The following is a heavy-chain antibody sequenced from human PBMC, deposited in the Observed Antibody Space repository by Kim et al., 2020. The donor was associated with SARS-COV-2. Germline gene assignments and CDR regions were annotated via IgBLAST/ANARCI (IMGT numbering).Heavy chain of an antibody. J-gene: IGHJ3*02. D-gene: IGHD2-2*01. CDR1: GYSFTSYG. CDR2: ISAYNGNT. CDR3: VKDAYCSTTSCPFWNDAFDI. Sequence: ASVKVSCKASGYSFTSYGISWVRQAPGQGLEWMGWISAYNGNTNYAQKVQGGVTMTTDTSTSTAYMDLRSLRSDDTAVYYCVKDAYCSTTSCPFWNDAFDIWGQGTMVTVSS. V-gene: IGHV1-18*04.